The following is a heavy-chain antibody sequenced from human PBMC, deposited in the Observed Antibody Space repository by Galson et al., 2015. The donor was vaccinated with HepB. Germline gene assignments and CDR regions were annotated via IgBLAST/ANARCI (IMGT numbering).Heavy chain of an antibody. CDR1: GFTFSSYS. J-gene: IGHJ3*02. Sequence: SLRLSCAASGFTFSSYSMNWVRQAPGKGLEWVSSISSSSSYIYYADSVKGRFTISRDNAKNSLYLQMNSLRAEDTAVYYCARTTMYSGYGFDAFDIWGQGTMVTVSS. CDR3: ARTTMYSGYGFDAFDI. V-gene: IGHV3-21*01. CDR2: ISSSSSYI. D-gene: IGHD5-12*01.